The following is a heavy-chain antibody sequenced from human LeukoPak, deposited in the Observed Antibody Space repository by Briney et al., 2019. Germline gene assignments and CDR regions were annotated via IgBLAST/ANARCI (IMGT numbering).Heavy chain of an antibody. Sequence: SETLSLTCTVSGGSITNTTYYWGWIRQPPGKGLEWIGSIYYSGNTYYNPSLKSRVTISVDTSKNQFSLRLTSVTAADTAVYYCARRRDSSSWYEEDYWGQGTLVTVSS. J-gene: IGHJ4*02. CDR2: IYYSGNT. V-gene: IGHV4-39*01. CDR1: GGSITNTTYY. D-gene: IGHD6-13*01. CDR3: ARRRDSSSWYEEDY.